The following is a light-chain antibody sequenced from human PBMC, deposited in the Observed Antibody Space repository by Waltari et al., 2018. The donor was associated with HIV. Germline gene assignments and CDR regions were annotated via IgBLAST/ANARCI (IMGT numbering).Light chain of an antibody. Sequence: DIQLTQSPALLSASVGDRITISCRASQNIDTYLAWYRQKPGKAPELLIYAASTLQYGVSSRFSGSGSGTEFTLTISGLQPEDFATYFCQQLKSYPLTFGGGTTVE. J-gene: IGKJ4*01. CDR1: QNIDTY. CDR3: QQLKSYPLT. CDR2: AAS. V-gene: IGKV1-9*01.